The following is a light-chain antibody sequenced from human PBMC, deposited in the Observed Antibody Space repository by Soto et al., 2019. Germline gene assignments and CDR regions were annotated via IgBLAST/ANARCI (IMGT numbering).Light chain of an antibody. Sequence: QSALTQPASVSGSPGQSITISCTGTSSDVGGYNYVSWYQQHPGKAPKLMIYDVSNRPSGVSNRFSGSKSGNTASLTISGLQAEDEADYYYSSYTSSSTLVVLGGGTKPTVL. J-gene: IGLJ2*01. CDR1: SSDVGGYNY. CDR2: DVS. CDR3: SSYTSSSTLVV. V-gene: IGLV2-14*01.